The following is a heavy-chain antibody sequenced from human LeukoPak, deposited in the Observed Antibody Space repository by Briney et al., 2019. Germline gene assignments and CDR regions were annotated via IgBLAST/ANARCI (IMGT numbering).Heavy chain of an antibody. CDR2: ISTYNGNT. CDR1: GYTFTRFG. Sequence: GASVKVSCKASGYTFTRFGINWVRQPPGQGLEWMGWISTYNGNTSYAQRLQGRVTMTTDTSTSTAYMELRSLTSDDTAVDYCARGSYYDYWGPGTLVTVSS. J-gene: IGHJ4*02. CDR3: ARGSYYDY. V-gene: IGHV1-18*01. D-gene: IGHD1-26*01.